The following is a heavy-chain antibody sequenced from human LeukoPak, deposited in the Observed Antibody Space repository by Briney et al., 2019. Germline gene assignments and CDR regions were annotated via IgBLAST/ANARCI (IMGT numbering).Heavy chain of an antibody. Sequence: PGGSLRLSCAASGFTFSSYWMHWVRQAPGKGLVWVSRIYSDGGTTSYADSVKGRFTISRDNAKNTLYLQMNSLRAEDTAVYYCARGLSGSGISTVDYWGQGTLVTVSS. CDR1: GFTFSSYW. CDR3: ARGLSGSGISTVDY. D-gene: IGHD3-10*01. V-gene: IGHV3-74*01. J-gene: IGHJ4*02. CDR2: IYSDGGTT.